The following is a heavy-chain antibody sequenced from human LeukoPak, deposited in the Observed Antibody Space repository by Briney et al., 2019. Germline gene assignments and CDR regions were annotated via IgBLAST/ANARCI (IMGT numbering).Heavy chain of an antibody. CDR3: AKDRPCTDKICHGDFDY. CDR2: ISDSGGDT. J-gene: IGHJ4*02. Sequence: GGSLRLSCAASGFTFINYAMSWVRQAPGKGLEWVSGISDSGGDTYYADSVKGRFTISRDNSKNTLYLQMNSLRAEDTAVYYCAKDRPCTDKICHGDFDYWGQGILVTVSS. D-gene: IGHD2-8*02. CDR1: GFTFINYA. V-gene: IGHV3-23*01.